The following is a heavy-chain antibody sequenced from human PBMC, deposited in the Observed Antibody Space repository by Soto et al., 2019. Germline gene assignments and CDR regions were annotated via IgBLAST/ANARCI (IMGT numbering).Heavy chain of an antibody. D-gene: IGHD6-19*01. CDR1: GFTVSSNY. CDR3: ARGGGIAVAGRNYYYYGMDV. V-gene: IGHV3-53*01. Sequence: GGSLRLSCAASGFTVSSNYMSWVRQAPGKGLEWVSVIYSGGSTYYADSVKGRFTISRDNSKNTLYLQMNSLRAEDTAVYYCARGGGIAVAGRNYYYYGMDVWGQGTTVTVSS. CDR2: IYSGGST. J-gene: IGHJ6*02.